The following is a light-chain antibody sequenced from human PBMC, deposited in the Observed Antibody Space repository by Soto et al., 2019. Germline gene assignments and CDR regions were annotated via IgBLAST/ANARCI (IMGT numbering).Light chain of an antibody. CDR1: QSISTW. CDR3: QQYSIYWNT. V-gene: IGKV1-5*01. CDR2: DAS. Sequence: DIQMTQSPSTLSASVGDGVTITCRASQSISTWLAWYQQKPGKAPKLLIYDASTLESGVPSRFSGSGSGTEFTLTISSLQPDDFATYYCQQYSIYWNTFGQGTKPEI. J-gene: IGKJ2*01.